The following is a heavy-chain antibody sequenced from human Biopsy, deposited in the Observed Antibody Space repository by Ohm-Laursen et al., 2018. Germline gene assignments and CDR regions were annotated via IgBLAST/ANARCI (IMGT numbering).Heavy chain of an antibody. Sequence: ASVKVSCKASSYTFTDYNIHWMRQAPGQGLEWLGYINCKTGATNYAQKFQGTVTMTRDTSISTAYLALGSLRSADTAIYYCARDPLNGHKHFDYWGQGSLVSVSP. CDR1: SYTFTDYN. CDR3: ARDPLNGHKHFDY. CDR2: INCKTGAT. V-gene: IGHV1-2*02. D-gene: IGHD2-8*01. J-gene: IGHJ4*02.